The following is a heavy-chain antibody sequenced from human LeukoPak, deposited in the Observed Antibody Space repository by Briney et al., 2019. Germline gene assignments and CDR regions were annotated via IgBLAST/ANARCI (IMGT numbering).Heavy chain of an antibody. CDR3: ARMIGVPAARTYYFDY. J-gene: IGHJ4*02. D-gene: IGHD2-2*01. CDR2: INPNSGGT. Sequence: ASVKVSCKASGYTFTGYYMHWVRQAPGQGLEWMGWINPNSGGTNYAQKFQGRVTMTRDTSISTAYMELSSLRSEDTAVYYCARMIGVPAARTYYFDYWGQGTLVTVSS. V-gene: IGHV1-2*02. CDR1: GYTFTGYY.